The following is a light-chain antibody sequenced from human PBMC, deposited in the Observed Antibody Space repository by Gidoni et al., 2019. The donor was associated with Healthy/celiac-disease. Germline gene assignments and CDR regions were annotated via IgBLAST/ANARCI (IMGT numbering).Light chain of an antibody. CDR3: QQYYSYPRT. J-gene: IGKJ1*01. V-gene: IGKV1-8*01. CDR1: LGISSY. Sequence: GDRVTITCRASLGISSYLAWYQQKPGKAPKLLIYAASTLQSGVPSRFSGSGSGTDFTLTISCPQSEDFATYYCQQYYSYPRTFGQGTKVEIK. CDR2: AAS.